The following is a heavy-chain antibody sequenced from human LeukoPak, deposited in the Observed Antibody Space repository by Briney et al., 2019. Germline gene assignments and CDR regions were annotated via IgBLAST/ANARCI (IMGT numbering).Heavy chain of an antibody. J-gene: IGHJ4*02. Sequence: PSETLSLTCTVSGGSIRSYYWSWIRQPPGKGLEWIGYVYYSGSTNYNPSLKSRVTISVDTSKNQFSLKLTSVIAADTAVYYCARGDSGSFSQFDCWGQGTLVTVSS. CDR2: VYYSGST. CDR1: GGSIRSYY. CDR3: ARGDSGSFSQFDC. D-gene: IGHD1-26*01. V-gene: IGHV4-59*01.